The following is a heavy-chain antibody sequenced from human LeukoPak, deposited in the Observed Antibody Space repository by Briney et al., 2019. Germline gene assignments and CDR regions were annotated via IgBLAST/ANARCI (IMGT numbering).Heavy chain of an antibody. CDR2: INAGNGNT. CDR3: ARDSPYSSSWYTWGYWFDP. Sequence: ASVKVSCKASGYTFTSYAMHWVRQAPGQRLEWMGWINAGNGNTKYSQKFQGRVTITRDTSASTAYMELSSLRSEDTAVYYCARDSPYSSSWYTWGYWFDPWGQGTLVTVSS. D-gene: IGHD6-13*01. J-gene: IGHJ5*02. CDR1: GYTFTSYA. V-gene: IGHV1-3*01.